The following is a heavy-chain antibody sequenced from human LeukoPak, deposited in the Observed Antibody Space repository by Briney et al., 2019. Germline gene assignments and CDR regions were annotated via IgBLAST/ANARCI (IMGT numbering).Heavy chain of an antibody. CDR1: GGSISSSSYY. CDR2: IYYSGST. J-gene: IGHJ3*02. CDR3: ARSNYYYDSSGYLVAFDI. V-gene: IGHV4-39*01. D-gene: IGHD3-22*01. Sequence: SETLSLTCTASGGSISSSSYYWGWIRQPPGKGLEWIGSIYYSGSTYYNPSLKSRVTISVDTSKNQFSLKLSSVTAADTAVYYCARSNYYYDSSGYLVAFDIWGQGTMVTVSS.